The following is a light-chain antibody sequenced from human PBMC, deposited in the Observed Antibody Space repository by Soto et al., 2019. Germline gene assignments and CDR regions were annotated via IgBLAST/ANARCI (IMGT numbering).Light chain of an antibody. CDR2: WAS. Sequence: DIVMTQSPDSLAVSLGERATINCKSSQSVLYSSNNKNYLAWYQQKPGQPPKLLIYWASTRESGVPDRFSGSGSGTDFTLTISSLQAEDVAVYYCQQYYGTPLPTFGGGTKVEIK. CDR1: QSVLYSSNNKNY. J-gene: IGKJ4*01. CDR3: QQYYGTPLPT. V-gene: IGKV4-1*01.